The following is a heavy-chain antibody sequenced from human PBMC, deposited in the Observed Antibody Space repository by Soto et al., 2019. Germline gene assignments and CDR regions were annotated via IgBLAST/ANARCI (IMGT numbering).Heavy chain of an antibody. CDR2: IIPVFGTV. J-gene: IGHJ6*02. CDR3: ASGRIIVVGSRAYYHMAV. Sequence: QVQLAQSGAEVKKPGSSVKVSCKASGGTLSNSAISWVRQAPGQGLEWMGGIIPVFGTVNYAQNFRDRVTISADASTSTIYMEMRSLRSEDTAGYFCASGRIIVVGSRAYYHMAVWGQGTTVTVTS. CDR1: GGTLSNSA. D-gene: IGHD3-22*01. V-gene: IGHV1-69*01.